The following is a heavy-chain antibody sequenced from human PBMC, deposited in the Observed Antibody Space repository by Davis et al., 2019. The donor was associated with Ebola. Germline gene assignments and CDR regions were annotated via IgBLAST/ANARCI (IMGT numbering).Heavy chain of an antibody. Sequence: SVQVSCKASGGTFSSYAISWVRQAPGQGLEWMGGIIPIFGTANYAQKFQGRVTITADESTSTAYMELSSLRSEDTAVYYCARGGWELLYGRFDYWGQGTLVTVSS. CDR3: ARGGWELLYGRFDY. V-gene: IGHV1-69*13. CDR2: IIPIFGTA. D-gene: IGHD1-26*01. J-gene: IGHJ4*02. CDR1: GGTFSSYA.